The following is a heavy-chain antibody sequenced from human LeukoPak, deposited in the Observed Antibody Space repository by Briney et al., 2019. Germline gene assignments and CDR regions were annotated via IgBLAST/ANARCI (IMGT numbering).Heavy chain of an antibody. J-gene: IGHJ3*02. CDR2: IYSGGST. D-gene: IGHD6-13*01. CDR1: GFTVSSNY. V-gene: IGHV3-53*01. Sequence: GSLRLSCAASGFTVSSNYMSWVRQAPGKGLEWVSVIYSGGSTYYADSVKGRFTISRDNSKNTLYLQMNSLRAEDTAVYYCARASQDSSSWYEGSAFDIWGQGTMVTVSS. CDR3: ARASQDSSSWYEGSAFDI.